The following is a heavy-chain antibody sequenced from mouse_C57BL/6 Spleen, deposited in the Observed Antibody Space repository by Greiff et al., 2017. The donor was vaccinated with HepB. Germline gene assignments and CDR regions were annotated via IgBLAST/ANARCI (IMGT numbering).Heavy chain of an antibody. Sequence: LVKPGASVKISCKASGYAFSSSWMNWVKQRPGKGLEWIGRIYPGDGDTNYNGKFKGKATLTADKSSSTAYMQLSSLTSEDSAVYFCARNYGRWYFDVWGTGTTVTVSS. CDR1: GYAFSSSW. CDR3: ARNYGRWYFDV. J-gene: IGHJ1*03. CDR2: IYPGDGDT. V-gene: IGHV1-82*01. D-gene: IGHD1-1*01.